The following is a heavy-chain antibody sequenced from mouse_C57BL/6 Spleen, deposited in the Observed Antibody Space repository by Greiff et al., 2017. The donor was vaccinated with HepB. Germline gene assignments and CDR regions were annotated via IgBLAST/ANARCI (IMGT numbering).Heavy chain of an antibody. CDR1: GFSFNTYA. J-gene: IGHJ4*01. D-gene: IGHD1-1*01. Sequence: DVQLQESGGGLVQPKGSLKLSCAASGFSFNTYAMNWVRQAPGKGLEWVARIRSKSNNYATYYADSVKDRFTISRDDSESMLYLQMNNLKTEDTAMYYCVRQSYGSIYGAMDYWGQGTSVTVSS. CDR3: VRQSYGSIYGAMDY. CDR2: IRSKSNNYAT. V-gene: IGHV10-1*01.